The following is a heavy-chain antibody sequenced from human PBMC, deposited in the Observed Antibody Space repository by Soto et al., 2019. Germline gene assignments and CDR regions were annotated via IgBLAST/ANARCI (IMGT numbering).Heavy chain of an antibody. J-gene: IGHJ1*01. CDR1: GFTFSSYG. V-gene: IGHV3-33*01. CDR2: IWYDGSNK. Sequence: QVQLVESGGGVVQPGRSLRLSCAASGFTFSSYGMHWVRQAPGKGLEWVAVIWYDGSNKYYADSVKGRFTISRDNSKNTLYLQMNSLRAEDTAVYYCARDRPAARPEYFQHWGQGTLVTVSS. CDR3: ARDRPAARPEYFQH. D-gene: IGHD6-6*01.